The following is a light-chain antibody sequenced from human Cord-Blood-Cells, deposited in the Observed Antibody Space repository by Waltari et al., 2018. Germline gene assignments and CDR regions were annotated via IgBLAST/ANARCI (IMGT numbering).Light chain of an antibody. CDR3: CSYAGSYVV. V-gene: IGLV2-11*01. J-gene: IGLJ2*01. Sequence: QSALTQPRPVAGSPGQSVTISCHGTSTDVGGYNYASWYQQHPGKAPKLMIYDVSKRPSGVPDRFSGSKSGNTASLTISGLQAEDEADYYCCSYAGSYVVFGGGTKLTVL. CDR2: DVS. CDR1: STDVGGYNY.